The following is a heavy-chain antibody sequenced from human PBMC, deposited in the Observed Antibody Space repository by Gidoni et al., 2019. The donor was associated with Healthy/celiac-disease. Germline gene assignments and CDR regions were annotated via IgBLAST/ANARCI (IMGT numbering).Heavy chain of an antibody. CDR1: GLTFSRYA. V-gene: IGHV3-30*04. J-gene: IGHJ4*02. CDR3: ARDRVGDSNHPRFDY. CDR2: MSYDGSNN. Sequence: QVQLVESGGGVVQPGRSLRLSCAASGLTFSRYAMHWVIQAPGKGLDWVAVMSYDGSNNYDAVSVKGRFTISRYNSKNTLYLQMNSLRAEDTAVYYCARDRVGDSNHPRFDYWGQGTLVTVSS. D-gene: IGHD3-10*01.